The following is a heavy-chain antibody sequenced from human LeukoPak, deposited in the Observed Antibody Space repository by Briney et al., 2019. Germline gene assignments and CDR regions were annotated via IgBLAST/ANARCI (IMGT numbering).Heavy chain of an antibody. J-gene: IGHJ4*02. V-gene: IGHV3-48*04. CDR2: ISSRGSTI. CDR1: RFPVRSNY. CDR3: AKEVAGYYYDSSGYPDY. D-gene: IGHD3-22*01. Sequence: GGSLRLSCAASRFPVRSNYMSWVRQAPGKGLEWVSYISSRGSTIYYADSVKGRFTISRDNAKNSLYLQMNSLRAEDTAVYYCAKEVAGYYYDSSGYPDYWGQGTLVTVSS.